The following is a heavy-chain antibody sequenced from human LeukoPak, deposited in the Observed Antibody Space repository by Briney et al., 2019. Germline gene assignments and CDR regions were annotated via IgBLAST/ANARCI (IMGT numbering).Heavy chain of an antibody. J-gene: IGHJ4*02. D-gene: IGHD3-22*01. Sequence: GGSLRLSCAVSGFSINNYWMTWYRQAPGKGLECVAHIKGDASEKHYVDSVKGRFTISRDNAENSLYLQMNSLRAEDTAVYYCAQTYYYDSSAQPTWGQGTLVTVSS. V-gene: IGHV3-7*01. CDR3: AQTYYYDSSAQPT. CDR2: IKGDASEK. CDR1: GFSINNYW.